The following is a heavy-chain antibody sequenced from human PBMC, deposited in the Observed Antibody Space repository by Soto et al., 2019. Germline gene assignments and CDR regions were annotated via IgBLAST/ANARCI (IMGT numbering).Heavy chain of an antibody. CDR1: GFTFSSYG. Sequence: QVQLVESGGGVVQPGRSLRLSCAASGFTFSSYGMHWVRQAPGKGLEWVAGIWYDGSNKYYADSVKGRFTISRDNSKNTLYLQMNSLRAEDTAVYYCARVKLLYQSLDYWGQGTLVTVSS. CDR3: ARVKLLYQSLDY. CDR2: IWYDGSNK. D-gene: IGHD2-2*02. J-gene: IGHJ4*02. V-gene: IGHV3-33*01.